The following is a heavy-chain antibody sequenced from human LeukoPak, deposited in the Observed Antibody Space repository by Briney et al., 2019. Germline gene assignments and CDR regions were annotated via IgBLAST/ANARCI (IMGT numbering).Heavy chain of an antibody. CDR1: GFTFSSYA. D-gene: IGHD6-6*01. Sequence: GGSLRLSCAASGFTFSSYAMSWVRQAPGKGLEWVSAISGSGGSTYDADSVKGRFTISRDNSKNTLYLQMNSLRAEDTAVYYCAKDFVGSSLWYFDYWGQGTLVTVSS. J-gene: IGHJ4*02. CDR2: ISGSGGST. V-gene: IGHV3-23*01. CDR3: AKDFVGSSLWYFDY.